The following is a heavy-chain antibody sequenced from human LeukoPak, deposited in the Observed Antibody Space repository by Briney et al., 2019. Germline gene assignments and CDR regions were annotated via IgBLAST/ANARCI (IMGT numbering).Heavy chain of an antibody. CDR3: VTTVTKYYFDY. Sequence: GESPKISCKGSGYSFTSYWIGWVRQMPGKGLEWMGIIYPGDSDTRYSPSFQGQVTISADKSISTAYLQWSSLKASDTAMYYCVTTVTKYYFDYWGQGTLVTVSS. CDR1: GYSFTSYW. D-gene: IGHD4-17*01. J-gene: IGHJ4*02. CDR2: IYPGDSDT. V-gene: IGHV5-51*01.